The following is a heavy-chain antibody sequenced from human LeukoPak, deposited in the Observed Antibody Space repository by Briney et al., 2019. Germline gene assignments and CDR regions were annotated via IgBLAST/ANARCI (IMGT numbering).Heavy chain of an antibody. J-gene: IGHJ6*03. V-gene: IGHV4-59*11. CDR3: ARDLREGYGGNSYYYYYMDV. CDR2: IYYSGST. D-gene: IGHD4-23*01. CDR1: GGSISSHY. Sequence: SETLSHTCTVSGGSISSHYWSWIRQPPGKALEWIGYIYYSGSTNYNPSLKSRVTISVDTSKNQFSLKLSSVTAADTAVYYCARDLREGYGGNSYYYYYMDVWGKGTTVTVSS.